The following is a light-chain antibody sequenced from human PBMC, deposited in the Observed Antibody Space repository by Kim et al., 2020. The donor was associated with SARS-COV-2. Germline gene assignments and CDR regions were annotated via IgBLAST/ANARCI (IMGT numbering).Light chain of an antibody. CDR1: SSDVGGYKY. Sequence: QSALTQPASVSGSPGQSITISCTGTSSDVGGYKYISWYQQHPSKAPKNMIYDVSKRRSGVSNRFSGSKSGNTASLTISGLQTEDEADYYCSSYTSNNPWVFGGGTQLTFL. V-gene: IGLV2-14*01. J-gene: IGLJ3*02. CDR2: DVS. CDR3: SSYTSNNPWV.